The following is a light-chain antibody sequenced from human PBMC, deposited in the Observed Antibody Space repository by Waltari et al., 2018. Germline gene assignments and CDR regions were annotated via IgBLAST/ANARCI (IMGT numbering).Light chain of an antibody. J-gene: IGKJ4*01. CDR3: QHRNTGLT. CDR2: DAS. V-gene: IGKV3-11*01. CDR1: QSIGSY. Sequence: EIVLTQSPVTLSLSPGDTSTLSCRPSQSIGSYLAWYPRKPGQAPRLLIYDASNRAAGIPPRFSGGGSGTDFTLTISGLEPEDFAVYYCQHRNTGLTFGGGTKVEIE.